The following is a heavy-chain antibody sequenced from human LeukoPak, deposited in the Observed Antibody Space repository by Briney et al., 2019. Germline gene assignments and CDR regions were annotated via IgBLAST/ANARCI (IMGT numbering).Heavy chain of an antibody. J-gene: IGHJ3*02. Sequence: GGSLRLSCVASGVTLSNYAMSWARQAPGKGLEWVAVISYDGSNKYYADSVKGRFTISRDNSKNTLYLQMNSLRAEDTAVYYCARDPVTQLQHAFDIWGQGTMVTVSS. V-gene: IGHV3-30*04. CDR1: GVTLSNYA. CDR3: ARDPVTQLQHAFDI. CDR2: ISYDGSNK. D-gene: IGHD1-1*01.